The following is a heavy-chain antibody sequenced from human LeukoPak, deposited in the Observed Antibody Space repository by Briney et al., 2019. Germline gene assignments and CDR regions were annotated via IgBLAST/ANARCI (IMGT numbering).Heavy chain of an antibody. CDR3: AKRGYCSGGTCYYHFDY. CDR1: GFTFRIYS. V-gene: IGHV3-23*01. Sequence: PGGSLRLSCAASGFTFRIYSMSWVRQAPGKGLEWVSVIVGSGDGTHYADSVKGRFTISRDNSKNTLSLQMNSLRAEDTAIYYCAKRGYCSGGTCYYHFDYWGQGTLVTVSS. J-gene: IGHJ4*02. CDR2: IVGSGDGT. D-gene: IGHD2-15*01.